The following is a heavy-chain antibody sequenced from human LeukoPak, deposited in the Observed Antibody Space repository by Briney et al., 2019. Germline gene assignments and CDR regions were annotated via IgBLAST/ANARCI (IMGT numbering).Heavy chain of an antibody. CDR1: GFTFSRYA. J-gene: IGHJ6*02. D-gene: IGHD2-21*02. CDR3: ARAGQEVTDYYYYYGMDV. V-gene: IGHV3-23*01. CDR2: ISGSGDRT. Sequence: PGGSLRLSCAASGFTFSRYAMGWVRQAPGKGLEWVSSISGSGDRTYYADSVKGRFTISRDNAKNSLYLQMNSLRAEDTAVYYCARAGQEVTDYYYYYGMDVWGQGTTVTVSS.